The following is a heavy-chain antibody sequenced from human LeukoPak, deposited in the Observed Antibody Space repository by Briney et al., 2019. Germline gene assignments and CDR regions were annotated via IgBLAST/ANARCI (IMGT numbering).Heavy chain of an antibody. V-gene: IGHV3-49*03. CDR2: IRSKAYGGTT. D-gene: IGHD3-22*01. CDR3: TVTLSGYTVDY. Sequence: GGSLRLSCTASGFTLGDYAMSWFRQAPGKGLEWVGFIRSKAYGGTTEYAASVKGRFTISRDDSKSIAYLQMNSLKTEDTAVYYCTVTLSGYTVDYWGQGTLVTVSS. CDR1: GFTLGDYA. J-gene: IGHJ4*02.